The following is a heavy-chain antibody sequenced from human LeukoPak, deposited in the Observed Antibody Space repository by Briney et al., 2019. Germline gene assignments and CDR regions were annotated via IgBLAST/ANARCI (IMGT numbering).Heavy chain of an antibody. J-gene: IGHJ6*03. D-gene: IGHD5-18*01. CDR1: GFTFSSYE. Sequence: PGGSLRLSCAASGFTFSSYEMNWVRQAPGKGLEWVSYISSSGSNIYYADSVKGRFTISRDNAKNSLYLQMNSLRAEDTAVYYCATGKDTAMVTYYYYYYMDVWGKGTTVTVSS. V-gene: IGHV3-48*03. CDR3: ATGKDTAMVTYYYYYYMDV. CDR2: ISSSGSNI.